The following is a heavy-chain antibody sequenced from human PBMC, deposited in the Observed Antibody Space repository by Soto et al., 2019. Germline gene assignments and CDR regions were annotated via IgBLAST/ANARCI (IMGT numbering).Heavy chain of an antibody. CDR3: ARDARGTRGFDEMDI. CDR1: GYIFTSYH. CDR2: INPNSGDT. Sequence: AASVKVSCKASGYIFTSYHIHWVRQAPGRGLEWMGWINPNSGDTEYAQNVQGRVTMTRDTSVNLVYMEMSGLMSDDTAVYYCARDARGTRGFDEMDIWGQGTTVTVSS. D-gene: IGHD3-9*01. V-gene: IGHV1-2*02. J-gene: IGHJ6*02.